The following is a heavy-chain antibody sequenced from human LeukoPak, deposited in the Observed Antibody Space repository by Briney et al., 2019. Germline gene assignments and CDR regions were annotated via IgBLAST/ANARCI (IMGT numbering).Heavy chain of an antibody. V-gene: IGHV4-4*02. CDR2: IYHSGST. Sequence: SGTRSLPCAVFGGSISSSNWWGWVRQPPGKGLGWIGEIYHSGSTNYNPSLKSRVTISVDKSKNQFSLKLSSVTAADTAVYYCASSYGDYLAFDIWGQGTMVTVSS. D-gene: IGHD4-17*01. CDR3: ASSYGDYLAFDI. J-gene: IGHJ3*02. CDR1: GGSISSSNW.